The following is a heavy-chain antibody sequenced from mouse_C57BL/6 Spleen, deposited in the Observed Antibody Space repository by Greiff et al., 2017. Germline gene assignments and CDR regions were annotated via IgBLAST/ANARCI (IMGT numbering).Heavy chain of an antibody. CDR2: IDPSDSET. J-gene: IGHJ2*01. CDR3: ARWTAQATWDY. CDR1: GYTFTSYW. V-gene: IGHV1-52*01. D-gene: IGHD3-2*02. Sequence: VQLQQPGAELVRPGSSVKLSCKASGYTFTSYWLYWVKQRPIQGLEGIGNIDPSDSETHYNQKFKDKATLTVDKSSSTAYMQLSSLTSEDSAVYYCARWTAQATWDYWGQGTTLTVSS.